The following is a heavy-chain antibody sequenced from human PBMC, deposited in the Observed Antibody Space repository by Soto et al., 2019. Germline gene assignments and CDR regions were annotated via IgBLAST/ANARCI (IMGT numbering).Heavy chain of an antibody. CDR3: ARGGIAAAEPEPELDY. D-gene: IGHD6-13*01. CDR2: TYYRSKWYN. V-gene: IGHV6-1*01. CDR1: GDSVSSNSAA. Sequence: SQTLSLTCAISGDSVSSNSAAWNWIRQSPSRGLEWLGRTYYRSKWYNDYAVSVKSRITINPDTSKNQFSLQLNSVTPEDTAVYYCARGGIAAAEPEPELDYWGQGTLVTVSS. J-gene: IGHJ4*02.